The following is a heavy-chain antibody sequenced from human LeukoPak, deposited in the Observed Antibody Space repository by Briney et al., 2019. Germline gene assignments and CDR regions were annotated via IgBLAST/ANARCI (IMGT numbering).Heavy chain of an antibody. D-gene: IGHD6-6*01. CDR2: ITDNGEST. CDR1: GFIFSKYA. J-gene: IGHJ4*02. Sequence: GGSLRLSCEVSGFIFSKYAMAWVRQRPGKGLEWISTITDNGESTYYADSVKGRFNISRDNSKNTLYLQMNSLRAEDTAVYYCAKGQGYSSSSPFDYWGQGTPVTVSS. CDR3: AKGQGYSSSSPFDY. V-gene: IGHV3-23*01.